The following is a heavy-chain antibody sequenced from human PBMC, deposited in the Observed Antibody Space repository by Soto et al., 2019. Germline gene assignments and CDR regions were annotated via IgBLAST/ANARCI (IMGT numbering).Heavy chain of an antibody. V-gene: IGHV3-23*01. Sequence: EVQLLDSGGGLVQPGGSLRLSCTVSGFTFGSHAMSWVRQAPGKGLECVSGISGSGGTTFYADSVKGRFTISRDNSKKTLYLQMNSLRAEDTAVYYCSKTPYDFWSSGQYLVDHWGQGTLVTVSS. CDR2: ISGSGGTT. CDR1: GFTFGSHA. J-gene: IGHJ4*02. D-gene: IGHD3-3*01. CDR3: SKTPYDFWSSGQYLVDH.